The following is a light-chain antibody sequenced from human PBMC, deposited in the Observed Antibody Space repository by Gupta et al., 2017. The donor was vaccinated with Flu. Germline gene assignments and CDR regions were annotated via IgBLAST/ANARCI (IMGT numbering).Light chain of an antibody. V-gene: IGKV3-15*01. CDR3: QQYNNWPLT. J-gene: IGKJ4*01. Sequence: GERATLSCRASQNVSSNLAWYQQKPGQTPRLLIYGASSRATGIPARFSGSGSRTEFTLTISSLQSEDFVVYYCQQYNNWPLTFGGGTKVEIK. CDR1: QNVSSN. CDR2: GAS.